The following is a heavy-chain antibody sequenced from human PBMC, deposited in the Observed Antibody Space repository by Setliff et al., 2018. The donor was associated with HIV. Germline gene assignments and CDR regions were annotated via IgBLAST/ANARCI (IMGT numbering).Heavy chain of an antibody. CDR1: GGSFSGYY. D-gene: IGHD2-21*01. CDR2: INHSGST. Sequence: SETLSLTCAVYGGSFSGYYWSWIRQPPGKGLEWIGEINHSGSTHYNASLKSRVTISVDTSKNQFSLKLTSVTAADTAVYYCARHGIVVVIAIPNWFDPWGQGTLVTVSS. CDR3: ARHGIVVVIAIPNWFDP. J-gene: IGHJ5*02. V-gene: IGHV4-34*01.